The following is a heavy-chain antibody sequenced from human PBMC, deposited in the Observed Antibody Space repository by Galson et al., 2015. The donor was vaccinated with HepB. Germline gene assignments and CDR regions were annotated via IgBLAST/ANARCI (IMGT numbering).Heavy chain of an antibody. D-gene: IGHD3-22*01. CDR3: AKVSSGYYYIDY. CDR1: GFTFNSYA. Sequence: SLRLSCAASGFTFNSYAMSWVRQAPGKGLEWVSAISGSGGSTYYADSVKGRFTISRDNSKNTLYLQMNSLRAEDTAVYYCAKVSSGYYYIDYWGQGTLVTVSS. V-gene: IGHV3-23*01. CDR2: ISGSGGST. J-gene: IGHJ4*02.